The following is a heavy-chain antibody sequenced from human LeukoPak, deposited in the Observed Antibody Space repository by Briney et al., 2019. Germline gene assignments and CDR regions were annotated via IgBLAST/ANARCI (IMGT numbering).Heavy chain of an antibody. Sequence: GGSLRLSCAASGFTFDDYAMHWVRQAPGKGLEWVSGISWNSGSIGYADSVKGRFTISRDNAKNSLHLQMNSLRAEDTALYYCAKSSYSYGTSHPFDYWGQGTLVTVSS. CDR1: GFTFDDYA. V-gene: IGHV3-9*01. J-gene: IGHJ4*02. D-gene: IGHD5-18*01. CDR2: ISWNSGSI. CDR3: AKSSYSYGTSHPFDY.